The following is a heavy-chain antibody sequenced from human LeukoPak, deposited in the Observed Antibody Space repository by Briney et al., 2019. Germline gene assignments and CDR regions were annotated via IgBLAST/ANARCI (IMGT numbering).Heavy chain of an antibody. CDR2: IRSKANSYAT. V-gene: IGHV3-73*01. CDR1: GFTFSGSA. CDR3: TRRDAPYCGSTSCSNYYYYMDV. D-gene: IGHD2-2*01. J-gene: IGHJ6*03. Sequence: GGSLRLSCAASGFTFSGSAMHWVRQASGKGLEWVGRIRSKANSYATAYAASVKGRFTISRDDSKNTAYLQMNSLKTEDTAVYYCTRRDAPYCGSTSCSNYYYYMDVWGKGTRVPVSS.